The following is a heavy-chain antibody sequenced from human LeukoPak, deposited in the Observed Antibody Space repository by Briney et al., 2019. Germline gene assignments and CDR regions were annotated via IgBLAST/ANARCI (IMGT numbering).Heavy chain of an antibody. CDR1: GFTFSSYS. CDR2: ISSSSSSI. J-gene: IGHJ6*02. CDR3: AIDWGDHSNPYYYYGMDV. V-gene: IGHV3-48*02. D-gene: IGHD4-11*01. Sequence: GGSLRLSCAASGFTFSSYSMNWVRQAPGKGLEWVSSISSSSSSIYYADSVKGRLTISRDNAKNSLYLLLNSLRDEDTAVYYCAIDWGDHSNPYYYYGMDVWGQGTTVTVSS.